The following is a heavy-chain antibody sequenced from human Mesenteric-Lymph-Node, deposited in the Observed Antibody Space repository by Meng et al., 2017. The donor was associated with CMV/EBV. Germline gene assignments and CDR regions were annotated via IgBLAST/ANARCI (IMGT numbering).Heavy chain of an antibody. CDR2: IYYSGST. Sequence: GSLRLSCTVSGGSISSSSYYWGWIRQPPGKGLEWIGSIYYSGSTYYNPSLKSRVTISVVTSKNQFSLKLSSVTAADTAVYYCARVRQSIAAPPYYFDYWGQGTLVTVSS. J-gene: IGHJ4*02. V-gene: IGHV4-39*07. CDR1: GGSISSSSYY. CDR3: ARVRQSIAAPPYYFDY. D-gene: IGHD6-13*01.